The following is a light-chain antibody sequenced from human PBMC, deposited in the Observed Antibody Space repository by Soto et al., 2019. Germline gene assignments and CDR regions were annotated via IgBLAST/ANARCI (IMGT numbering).Light chain of an antibody. CDR1: QTIXSY. V-gene: IGKV1-5*01. CDR3: LHRADLPNRT. J-gene: IGKJ5*01. CDR2: GEV. Sequence: QLTQSASTLSASLADRVTITCRASQTIXSYLDWYQPKPGKAPRILIXGEVTRATGVPARLSGSESGKDFTLNITSIVPVSFSRCYCLHRADLPNRTFGQGTRLEIK.